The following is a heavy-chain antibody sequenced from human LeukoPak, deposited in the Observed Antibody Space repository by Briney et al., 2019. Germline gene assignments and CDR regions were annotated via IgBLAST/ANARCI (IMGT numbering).Heavy chain of an antibody. CDR1: GYTFTSYD. CDR3: ARGDDFWSGYSPYYYYGMDV. J-gene: IGHJ6*02. Sequence: ASVKVSCKASGYTFTSYDINWVRQAPGQGLEWMGWISAYNGNTNYAQKLQGRVTMTTDTSTSTAYMELRSLRSDDTAVYYCARGDDFWSGYSPYYYYGMDVWGQGTTVTVSS. D-gene: IGHD3-3*01. CDR2: ISAYNGNT. V-gene: IGHV1-18*01.